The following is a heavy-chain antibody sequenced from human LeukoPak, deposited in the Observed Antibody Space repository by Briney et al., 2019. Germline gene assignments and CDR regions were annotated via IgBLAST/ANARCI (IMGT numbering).Heavy chain of an antibody. CDR3: ARVNQQYYYGSGIYRFYYYGMDV. Sequence: GRSLRLSCAASGFTFSSYALRWVRQAPGKGLEWVSVISYDGSNKYYADSVKGRFTISRDNSENTLYLQMNSLRAEDTALYYCARVNQQYYYGSGIYRFYYYGMDVWGQGTTVTVSS. V-gene: IGHV3-30-3*01. CDR1: GFTFSSYA. D-gene: IGHD3-10*01. CDR2: ISYDGSNK. J-gene: IGHJ6*02.